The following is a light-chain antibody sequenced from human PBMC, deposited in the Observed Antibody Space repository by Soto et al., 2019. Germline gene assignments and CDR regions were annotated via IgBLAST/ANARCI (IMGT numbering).Light chain of an antibody. V-gene: IGKV3-11*01. J-gene: IGKJ4*01. Sequence: EIVLTQSPATLSLSPGERATLSCRASQSVSSYLAWYQQKPGPAPRLLIYDASNRATGIPARFSGSGSGTDFTLTISSLEPEDFAVYYCQQRSNWPLTFGGGTKMEIK. CDR3: QQRSNWPLT. CDR2: DAS. CDR1: QSVSSY.